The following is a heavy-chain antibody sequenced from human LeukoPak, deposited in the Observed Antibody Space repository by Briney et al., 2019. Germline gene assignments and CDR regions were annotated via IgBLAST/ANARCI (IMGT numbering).Heavy chain of an antibody. CDR3: ARGGSYTGFDY. V-gene: IGHV4-4*07. Sequence: SETLSLTCTVSGGSVTDYYWSWIRQPAGKGLEWIGRVYTGGTPNYNSSLKSRPTSSLDTSKNQFSLRLTSLTAADTAVYYCARGGSYTGFDYWGRGTLVTVSS. CDR1: GGSVTDYY. D-gene: IGHD1-26*01. J-gene: IGHJ4*02. CDR2: VYTGGTP.